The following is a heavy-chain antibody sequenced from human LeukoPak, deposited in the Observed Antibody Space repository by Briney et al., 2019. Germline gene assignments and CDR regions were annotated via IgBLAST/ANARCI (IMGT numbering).Heavy chain of an antibody. CDR1: GFTFSRYT. J-gene: IGHJ4*02. Sequence: PGGSLRLSCAAFGFTFSRYTFHWVRQAPGKGLEWVAVISYDGNSRDYADSVKGRFTISRDNSRDTLFLQMNSLRAEDTAVYYCARDRYYGSGRYNYFDYWGQGTLVTVSS. V-gene: IGHV3-30-3*01. D-gene: IGHD3-10*01. CDR3: ARDRYYGSGRYNYFDY. CDR2: ISYDGNSR.